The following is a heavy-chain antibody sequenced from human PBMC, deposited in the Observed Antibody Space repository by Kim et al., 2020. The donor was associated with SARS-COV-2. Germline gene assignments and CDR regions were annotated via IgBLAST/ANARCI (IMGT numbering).Heavy chain of an antibody. D-gene: IGHD6-6*01. Sequence: SETLSLTCTVSGGSVSSGSYYWSWIRQPPGKGLEWIGYIYYSGSTNYNPSLKSRVTISVDTSKNQFSLKLSSVTAADTAVYYCARAGEDSSSFPPYYFDYWGQGTLVTVSS. CDR1: GGSVSSGSYY. CDR2: IYYSGST. CDR3: ARAGEDSSSFPPYYFDY. J-gene: IGHJ4*02. V-gene: IGHV4-61*01.